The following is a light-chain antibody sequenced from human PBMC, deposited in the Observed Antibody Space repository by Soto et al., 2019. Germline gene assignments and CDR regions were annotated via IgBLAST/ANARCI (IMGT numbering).Light chain of an antibody. J-gene: IGLJ3*02. Sequence: QLVLTQPPSVSGAPGQRVTISCTGSSSNIGAGYDVHWYQQLPGTAPKLLIYANNNRPSGVPDRFSGSKSGTSASLAITGLQAEDEADYYCQSYDSSLSRSKVFGGGTQLTVL. V-gene: IGLV1-40*01. CDR1: SSNIGAGYD. CDR2: ANN. CDR3: QSYDSSLSRSKV.